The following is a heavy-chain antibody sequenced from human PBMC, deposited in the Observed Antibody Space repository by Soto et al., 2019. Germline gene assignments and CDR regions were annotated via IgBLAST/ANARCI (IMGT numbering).Heavy chain of an antibody. Sequence: GASVKVSRKASGGTFSSYAISWVRQAPGQGLEWMGGIIPIFGTANYAQKFQGRVTITADKSTSTAYMELSSLRSEDTAVYYCASGNDSSGYYLIYYYYYYGMDVWGQGTTVTVSS. J-gene: IGHJ6*02. CDR2: IIPIFGTA. CDR3: ASGNDSSGYYLIYYYYYYGMDV. V-gene: IGHV1-69*06. CDR1: GGTFSSYA. D-gene: IGHD3-22*01.